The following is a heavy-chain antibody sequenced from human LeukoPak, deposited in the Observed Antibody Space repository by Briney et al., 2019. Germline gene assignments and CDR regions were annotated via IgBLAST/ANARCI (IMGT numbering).Heavy chain of an antibody. J-gene: IGHJ4*02. Sequence: QPGRSLRLSCAASGFTFSSYAMHWVRQAPGKGLEYVSAISSNGGSTYYANSVKGRFTISRDNSKNTLYLQMGSLRAEDMAVYYCARSHTVTTYYFDYWGQGTLVTVSS. CDR2: ISSNGGST. CDR3: ARSHTVTTYYFDY. CDR1: GFTFSSYA. V-gene: IGHV3-64*01. D-gene: IGHD4-17*01.